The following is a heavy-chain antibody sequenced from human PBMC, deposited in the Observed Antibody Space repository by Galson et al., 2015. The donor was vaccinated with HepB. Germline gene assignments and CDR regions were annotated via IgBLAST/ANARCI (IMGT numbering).Heavy chain of an antibody. V-gene: IGHV3-64D*06. D-gene: IGHD2-21*01. CDR1: GFTFSSYA. Sequence: SLRLSCAASGFTFSSYAMHWVRQAPGKGLEYVSAISSNGGSTYYADSVKGRFTISRDNSKNTLYLQMSSLRAEDTAVYYCVKDLLVVVVMGPGDYWGQGTLVTVSS. J-gene: IGHJ4*02. CDR3: VKDLLVVVVMGPGDY. CDR2: ISSNGGST.